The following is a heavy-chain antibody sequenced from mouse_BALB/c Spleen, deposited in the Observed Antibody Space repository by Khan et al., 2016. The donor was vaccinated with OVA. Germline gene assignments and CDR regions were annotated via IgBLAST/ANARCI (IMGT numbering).Heavy chain of an antibody. J-gene: IGHJ2*01. CDR1: GFTFTDYY. CDR3: ARHYGNYFDY. V-gene: IGHV7-3*02. D-gene: IGHD2-1*01. CDR2: IRNKANGYTT. Sequence: EVMLVESGGGLVQPGGSLRLSCATSGFTFTDYYMSWVRQPPGKALEWLGFIRNKANGYTTEYSASVKGRFTISRDNSQSILYLQMNTLRAEDSATYYCARHYGNYFDYWGQGTTLTVSS.